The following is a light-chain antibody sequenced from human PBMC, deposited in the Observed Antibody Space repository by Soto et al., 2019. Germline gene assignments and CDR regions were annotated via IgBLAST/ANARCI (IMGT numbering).Light chain of an antibody. J-gene: IGKJ2*01. CDR2: KTS. V-gene: IGKV1-5*03. CDR3: QQYNTYPYT. Sequence: DIQMTQSPSTLSASVGDRVTITCRASQSISTWLAWYQQKPGKAPKLLIYKTSSLESGVPSRFSGSGSGTEFTLTISSLQPDDFATYYCQQYNTYPYTFGQGTKLEIK. CDR1: QSISTW.